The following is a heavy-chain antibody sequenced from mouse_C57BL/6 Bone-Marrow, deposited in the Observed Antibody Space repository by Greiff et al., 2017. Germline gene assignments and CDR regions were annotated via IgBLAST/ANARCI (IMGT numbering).Heavy chain of an antibody. D-gene: IGHD2-4*01. CDR2: IDPENGDT. Sequence: VQLQQSGAELVRPGASVKLSCTASGFNIKDDYMHWVKQRPEQGLEWIGWIDPENGDTEYASKFQGKATITADTSSNTAYLQLSSLTSEDTAVYYCTTVISAWFSYGGQGTGVTVSA. V-gene: IGHV14-4*01. CDR1: GFNIKDDY. CDR3: TTVISAWFSY. J-gene: IGHJ3*01.